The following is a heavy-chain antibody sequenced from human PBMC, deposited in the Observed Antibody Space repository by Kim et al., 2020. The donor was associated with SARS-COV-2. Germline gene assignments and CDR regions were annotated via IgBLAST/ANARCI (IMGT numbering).Heavy chain of an antibody. CDR3: ATGPTVTTHYFDY. D-gene: IGHD4-17*01. Sequence: YADSVKGRFTISRDNSKNTLYLQMNSLRAEDTAVYYCATGPTVTTHYFDYWGQGTLVTVSS. V-gene: IGHV3-30*02. J-gene: IGHJ4*02.